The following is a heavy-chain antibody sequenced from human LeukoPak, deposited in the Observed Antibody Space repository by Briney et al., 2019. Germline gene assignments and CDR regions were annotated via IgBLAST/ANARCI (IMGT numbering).Heavy chain of an antibody. J-gene: IGHJ4*02. V-gene: IGHV1-3*01. CDR3: ARDLEYSYGSDDFDY. CDR2: INAGNGNT. D-gene: IGHD5-18*01. Sequence: GASVKVSCEASGYTFTSYAMYWVRQAPGQRLEWMGWINAGNGNTKYSQKFQGRVTITRDTSASTAYMELSSLRSEDTAVYYCARDLEYSYGSDDFDYWGQGTLVTVSS. CDR1: GYTFTSYA.